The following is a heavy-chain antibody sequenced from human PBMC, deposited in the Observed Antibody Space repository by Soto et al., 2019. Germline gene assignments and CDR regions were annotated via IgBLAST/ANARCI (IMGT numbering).Heavy chain of an antibody. V-gene: IGHV1-18*01. CDR2: ISGYNANT. Sequence: QVQLVQSGAEVKKPGASVKVSCKASGYSFTRYGISWVRQAPGQGLEWMGWISGYNANTNYPENLQGRVTMTTDTSTSTAYMEVRNLISDDTAVYYCARMGDVPYYSCGLDVWGQGPTVTVSS. J-gene: IGHJ6*02. D-gene: IGHD3-16*01. CDR1: GYSFTRYG. CDR3: ARMGDVPYYSCGLDV.